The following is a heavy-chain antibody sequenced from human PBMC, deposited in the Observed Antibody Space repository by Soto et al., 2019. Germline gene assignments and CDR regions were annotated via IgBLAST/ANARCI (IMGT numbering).Heavy chain of an antibody. CDR3: ARGGADHYVYGMDV. J-gene: IGHJ6*02. CDR1: GFTLIYA. V-gene: IGHV3-23*01. D-gene: IGHD3-10*01. Sequence: EIQLLESGGGLVQPGGSLRLSCTASGFTLIYAMSWVRRPPGKGLEWVSSMNGAASSTSYADSVKGQFTTSRDNSKNTLYLEMNSLRAEDTAVYYCARGGADHYVYGMDVWGQGTTVIVSS. CDR2: MNGAASST.